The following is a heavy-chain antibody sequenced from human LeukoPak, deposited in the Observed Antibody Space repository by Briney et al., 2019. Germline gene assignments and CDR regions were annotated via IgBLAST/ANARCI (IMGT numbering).Heavy chain of an antibody. J-gene: IGHJ4*02. Sequence: GGSLRLSCVVSGFTFSDYAMSWVRQAPGKGLEYVSAISSNGGSTYYANSVKGGFTISRDNSKNTLYLQMGSLRAEDMAVYYCARDSRGSIAAAGPFWGQGTLVTVSS. CDR3: ARDSRGSIAAAGPF. CDR1: GFTFSDYA. CDR2: ISSNGGST. D-gene: IGHD6-13*01. V-gene: IGHV3-64*01.